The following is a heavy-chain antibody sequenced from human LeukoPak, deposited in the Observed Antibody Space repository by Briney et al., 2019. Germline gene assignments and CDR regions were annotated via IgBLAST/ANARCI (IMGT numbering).Heavy chain of an antibody. CDR1: GFTFSSYW. CDR2: INQDGSQK. D-gene: IGHD4-17*01. J-gene: IGHJ4*02. CDR3: ARDWFDGDYDRFDY. Sequence: PGGSLRLSCAVSGFTFSSYWMSWFRQAPGKGLEWVANINQDGSQKFSVDSVKGRFTISRDNAKNSLSLQMNSLRAEDTAVYYCARDWFDGDYDRFDYWGQGTLVTVSS. V-gene: IGHV3-7*03.